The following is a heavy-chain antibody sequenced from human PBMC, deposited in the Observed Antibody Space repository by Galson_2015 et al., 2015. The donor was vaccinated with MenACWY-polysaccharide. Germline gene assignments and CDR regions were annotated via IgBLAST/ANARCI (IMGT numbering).Heavy chain of an antibody. D-gene: IGHD3-10*01. Sequence: SLRLSCAASGFTFSSYSMNWVRQAPGKGLEWVSSISSSRSYIYYADSVKGRFTISSDNAKNSLYLQMNSLRAEDTAVYYCARNQGGCGELRHSYYCMDVWGQGTTVTVSS. CDR1: GFTFSSYS. CDR2: ISSSRSYI. J-gene: IGHJ6*02. CDR3: ARNQGGCGELRHSYYCMDV. V-gene: IGHV3-21*01.